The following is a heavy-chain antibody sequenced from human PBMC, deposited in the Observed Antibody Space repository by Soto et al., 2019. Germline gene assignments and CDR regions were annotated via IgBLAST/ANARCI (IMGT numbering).Heavy chain of an antibody. J-gene: IGHJ5*02. CDR2: IYYSGST. V-gene: IGHV4-59*08. D-gene: IGHD2-2*01. CDR1: GGSISSYY. CDR3: ARPRDCSSTSCYGALDP. Sequence: SETLSLTCTVSGGSISSYYWSWIRQPPGKGLEWIGYIYYSGSTNYNPSLKGRVTISVDTSKNQFSLKLSSVTAADTAVYYCARPRDCSSTSCYGALDPWGQGTLVTVSS.